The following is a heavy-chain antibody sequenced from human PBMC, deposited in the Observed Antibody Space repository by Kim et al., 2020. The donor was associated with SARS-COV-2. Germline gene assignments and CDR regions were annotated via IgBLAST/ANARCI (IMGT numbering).Heavy chain of an antibody. D-gene: IGHD6-19*01. CDR3: AKSLTSGWFYFEH. Sequence: YADPGKGRFTGSRDNPKNSLYLQLHSLRAEDTAVYYCAKSLTSGWFYFEHWGQGTLVTVAS. V-gene: IGHV3-23*01. J-gene: IGHJ4*02.